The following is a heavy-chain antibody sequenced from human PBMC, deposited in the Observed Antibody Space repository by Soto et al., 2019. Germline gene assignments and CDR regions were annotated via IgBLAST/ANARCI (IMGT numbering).Heavy chain of an antibody. J-gene: IGHJ4*02. Sequence: QVLLVQSGAEVKKPGSSVKISCKASGGSFGNSAINWVRQTPGQGLEWLGGFIPVYRTLNYAQKFQGRVTITADESTGTAYMTLSRLGSNDTAVYYCATGVLLIGYFTVDSWGQGTRVTVSS. D-gene: IGHD3-9*01. V-gene: IGHV1-69*01. CDR3: ATGVLLIGYFTVDS. CDR1: GGSFGNSA. CDR2: FIPVYRTL.